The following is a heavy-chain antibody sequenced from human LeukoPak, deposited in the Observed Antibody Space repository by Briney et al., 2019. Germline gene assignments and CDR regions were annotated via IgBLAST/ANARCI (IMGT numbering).Heavy chain of an antibody. Sequence: PGGSLRLSCAASGFIFDIYSMTWVRQAPGKGLEWVSSIRGSGSPAFYADSVKGRFSISRDNSKNTLYLQMSILRAEDTAVYYCAKSISPTSLSWLDPWGQGTLVTVSS. CDR1: GFIFDIYS. V-gene: IGHV3-23*01. CDR2: IRGSGSPA. J-gene: IGHJ5*02. CDR3: AKSISPTSLSWLDP.